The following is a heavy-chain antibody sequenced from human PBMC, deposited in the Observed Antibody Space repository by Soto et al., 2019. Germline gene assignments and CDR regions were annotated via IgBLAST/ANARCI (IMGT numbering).Heavy chain of an antibody. CDR1: GFTFSSYA. J-gene: IGHJ4*02. D-gene: IGHD6-19*01. Sequence: TGGSLRLSCAASGFTFSSYAMHWVRQAPGKGLEWVAVISYDGSNKYYADSVKGRFTISRDNSKNTLYLQMNSLRAEDTAVYYSARGPTLAGTTPVDYWGQGTLVTVSS. CDR3: ARGPTLAGTTPVDY. V-gene: IGHV3-30-3*01. CDR2: ISYDGSNK.